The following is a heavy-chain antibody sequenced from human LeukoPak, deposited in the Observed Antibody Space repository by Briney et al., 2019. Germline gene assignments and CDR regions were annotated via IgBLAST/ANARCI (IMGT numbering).Heavy chain of an antibody. CDR3: ARGGWDSSGYYIVADC. CDR2: MNPNSGNT. CDR1: GYTFTSYD. J-gene: IGHJ4*02. V-gene: IGHV1-8*03. Sequence: ASVKVSCKASGYTFTSYDINWVRQATGQGLEWMGWMNPNSGNTGYAQKFQGRVTITRNTSISTAYMELSGLRSEDTAVYYCARGGWDSSGYYIVADCWGQGTLVTVSS. D-gene: IGHD3-22*01.